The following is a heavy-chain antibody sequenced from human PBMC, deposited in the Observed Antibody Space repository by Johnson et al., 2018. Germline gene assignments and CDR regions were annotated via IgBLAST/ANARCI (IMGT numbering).Heavy chain of an antibody. D-gene: IGHD3-16*01. J-gene: IGHJ6*02. CDR2: ISYDGSNK. V-gene: IGHV3-30*14. CDR1: GFTFSSYA. Sequence: QVQLVQSGGGAVQPGRSLRLSCAASGFTFSSYAMHWVRQAPGKGLEWVAVISYDGSNKYYADSVKGRFTISRDNSKNTLYLQRNSLGAEYTALYYCARDSCSLWGNLYYYYGMDVWCQGTTVTVSS. CDR3: ARDSCSLWGNLYYYYGMDV.